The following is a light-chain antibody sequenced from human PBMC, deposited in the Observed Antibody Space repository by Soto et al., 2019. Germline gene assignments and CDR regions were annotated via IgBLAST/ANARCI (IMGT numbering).Light chain of an antibody. Sequence: EIVMTQSPATLSVSPGERVTLSCRARQSVSSNLAWYQQKPGQAPRLPIYGASTRATGIPARFSGSGSGTEFTLTISSLQSEDFAVYYCQQYNNWPLTFGGGTKVEIK. CDR1: QSVSSN. J-gene: IGKJ4*01. CDR2: GAS. CDR3: QQYNNWPLT. V-gene: IGKV3-15*01.